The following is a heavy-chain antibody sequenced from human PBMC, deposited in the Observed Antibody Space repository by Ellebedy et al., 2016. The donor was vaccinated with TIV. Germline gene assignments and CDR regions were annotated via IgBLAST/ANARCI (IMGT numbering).Heavy chain of an antibody. CDR3: ARRRRGSSGWEEHDAFDI. J-gene: IGHJ3*02. Sequence: GESLKISCKGSGYSFTSYWIGWVRQMPGKGLEWMGIIYPGDSDTRYSPSFQGQVTISADKSISTAYLQWSSLKASDTAMYYCARRRRGSSGWEEHDAFDIWGQGTMVTVSS. D-gene: IGHD6-19*01. V-gene: IGHV5-51*01. CDR1: GYSFTSYW. CDR2: IYPGDSDT.